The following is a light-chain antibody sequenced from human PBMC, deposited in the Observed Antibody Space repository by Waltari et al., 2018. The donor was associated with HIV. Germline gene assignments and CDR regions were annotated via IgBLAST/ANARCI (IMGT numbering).Light chain of an antibody. J-gene: IGLJ1*01. V-gene: IGLV6-57*03. Sequence: NFVLTQPHSVSESPGKTVTISCARSSGNIANNHVQWYQQRPGSAPTPVIYEATQRPSGVPDRFSGSIDTSSNSASLTIYELKTEDEADYYCQSYDQTIPCVFGTGTRLTVL. CDR1: SGNIANNH. CDR3: QSYDQTIPCV. CDR2: EAT.